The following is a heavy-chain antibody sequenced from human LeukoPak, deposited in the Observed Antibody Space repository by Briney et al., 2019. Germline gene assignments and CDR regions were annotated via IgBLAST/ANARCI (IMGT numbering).Heavy chain of an antibody. CDR3: ARESRTGYSYGEQFDY. V-gene: IGHV4-34*01. Sequence: SETLSLTCAVYGGSFSGYYWSWIRQPPGKGLEWIGEINHSGRTNYNPSLKSRVTISVDTSKNQFSLRLSSVTAADTAMYYCARESRTGYSYGEQFDYWGQGALVTVSS. D-gene: IGHD5-18*01. CDR2: INHSGRT. CDR1: GGSFSGYY. J-gene: IGHJ4*02.